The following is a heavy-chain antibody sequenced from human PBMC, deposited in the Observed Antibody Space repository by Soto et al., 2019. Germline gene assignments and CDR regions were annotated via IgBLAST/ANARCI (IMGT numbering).Heavy chain of an antibody. Sequence: GGSLRLSCAASGFTFTRYSMNWVRQAPGKGLDWVSVITYNGDNTYYADSVKGRFTISRDNSKDTVHLQMNSLRAEDTAVYYCARYIRGPTVFYFDFWGPGVLVTVSS. V-gene: IGHV3-23*01. CDR3: ARYIRGPTVFYFDF. CDR2: ITYNGDNT. J-gene: IGHJ4*02. D-gene: IGHD5-18*01. CDR1: GFTFTRYS.